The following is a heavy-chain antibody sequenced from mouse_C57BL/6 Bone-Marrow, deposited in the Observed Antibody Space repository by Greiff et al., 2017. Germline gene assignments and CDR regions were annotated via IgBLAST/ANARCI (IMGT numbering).Heavy chain of an antibody. V-gene: IGHV1-18*01. D-gene: IGHD2-4*01. Sequence: VQLQQSGPELVKPGASVKIPCKASGYTFTDYNMDWVKQSHGKSLEWIGDINPNNGGTIYNQKFKGKATLTVDKSSSTAYMELRSLTSEDTAVYYCARYYDYSCPFAYWGQGTLVTVSA. CDR1: GYTFTDYN. CDR2: INPNNGGT. J-gene: IGHJ3*01. CDR3: ARYYDYSCPFAY.